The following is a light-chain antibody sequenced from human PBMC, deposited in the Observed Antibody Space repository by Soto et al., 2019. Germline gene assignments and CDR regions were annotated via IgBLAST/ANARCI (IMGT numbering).Light chain of an antibody. CDR2: DAF. CDR3: RQRYNWNLT. CDR1: QSIGNS. J-gene: IGKJ4*01. Sequence: TVLTQSPATLSLSPGERATLSCKASQSIGNSLGWFQQKPGQAPRLLIDDAFNRATGIPARFTGSGSGSDFTLTISSLEPEDFGVYYCRQRYNWNLTFGGGTKVDIK. V-gene: IGKV3D-11*02.